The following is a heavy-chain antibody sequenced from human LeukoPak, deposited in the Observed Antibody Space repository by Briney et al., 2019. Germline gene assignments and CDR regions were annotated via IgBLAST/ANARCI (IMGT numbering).Heavy chain of an antibody. V-gene: IGHV3-30-3*01. J-gene: IGHJ4*02. CDR3: ARVTWFPDYYFDY. D-gene: IGHD3-10*01. Sequence: GGSLRLSCAASGFTFSSYAMHWVRQAPGKGLEWVAVISYDGSNKYYADSVKGRFTISRDNSKNTLYLQMNSLRAEDTAVYYCARVTWFPDYYFDYWGQGTLVTASS. CDR1: GFTFSSYA. CDR2: ISYDGSNK.